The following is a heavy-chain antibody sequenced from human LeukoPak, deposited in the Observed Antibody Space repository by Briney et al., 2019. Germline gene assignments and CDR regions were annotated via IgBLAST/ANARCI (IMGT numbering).Heavy chain of an antibody. V-gene: IGHV4-39*07. CDR1: GGSISSSSYY. D-gene: IGHD1-26*01. J-gene: IGHJ4*02. CDR3: ARDLLGATKIFDY. CDR2: IYYSGST. Sequence: SETLSLTCTVSGGSISSSSYYWGWIRQPPGKGLEWIGSIYYSGSTYYNPSLKSRVTISVDTSKNQFSLKLSSVTAADTAVYYCARDLLGATKIFDYWGQGTLVTVSS.